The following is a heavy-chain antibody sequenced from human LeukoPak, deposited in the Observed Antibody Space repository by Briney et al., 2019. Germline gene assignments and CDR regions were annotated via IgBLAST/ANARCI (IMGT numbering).Heavy chain of an antibody. Sequence: GALVLPFAASGFIFCRYWMTWVRPAPREGLEWVANIMQHGGDKYYLGSVKCRFTISRDNAKSSLFLEMNSLRPEDTAVYYCARDRLVVAAAAAYLFDYWGQGTLVSVCS. CDR1: GFIFCRYW. CDR2: IMQHGGDK. J-gene: IGHJ4*02. D-gene: IGHD2-15*01. CDR3: ARDRLVVAAAAAYLFDY. V-gene: IGHV3-7*01.